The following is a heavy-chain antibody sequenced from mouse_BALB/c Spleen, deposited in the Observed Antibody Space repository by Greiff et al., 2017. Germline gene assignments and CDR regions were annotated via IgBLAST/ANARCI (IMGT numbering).Heavy chain of an antibody. J-gene: IGHJ3*01. CDR3: ASPDSSGYEWFAY. CDR2: IDPSDSET. V-gene: IGHV1S126*01. CDR1: GYSFTSYW. D-gene: IGHD3-2*01. Sequence: VQLQESGPQLVRPGASVKISCKASGYSFTSYWMHWVKQRPGQGLEWIGMIDPSDSETRLNQKFKDKATLTVDKSSSTAYMQLSSPTSEDSAVYYCASPDSSGYEWFAYWGQGTLVTVSA.